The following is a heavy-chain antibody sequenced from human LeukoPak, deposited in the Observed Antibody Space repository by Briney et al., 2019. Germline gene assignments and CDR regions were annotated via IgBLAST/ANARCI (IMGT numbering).Heavy chain of an antibody. CDR2: ISPYNDHT. V-gene: IGHV1-18*01. D-gene: IGHD7-27*01. CDR3: ARDSFLIGDRLPFDY. J-gene: IGHJ4*02. CDR1: GFPFTNYG. Sequence: GASVTVSCKTSGFPFTNYGISWVRQAPGQGREWMGWISPYNDHTNYAQKFQGRVTMITDTSTTTVHMELRSLRYDDTAVYYCARDSFLIGDRLPFDYWGRGTLVTVSS.